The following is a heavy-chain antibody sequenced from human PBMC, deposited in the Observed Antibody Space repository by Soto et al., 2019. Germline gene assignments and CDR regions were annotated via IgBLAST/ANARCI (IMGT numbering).Heavy chain of an antibody. CDR2: IYSGGST. CDR3: ARDREYYGLWSYSILHCYCGMDV. J-gene: IGHJ6*02. V-gene: IGHV3-66*01. CDR1: GFTVSSNA. Sequence: EVQLLESGGGLVQPGGSLRLSCAASGFTVSSNAMSWDRKAPLNWLERSSGIYSGGSTYYADSGKGRFTISRDNAKNTLYLQMKSITAEDMDVYYCARDREYYGLWSYSILHCYCGMDVWGQGTMVTVSS. D-gene: IGHD3-10*01.